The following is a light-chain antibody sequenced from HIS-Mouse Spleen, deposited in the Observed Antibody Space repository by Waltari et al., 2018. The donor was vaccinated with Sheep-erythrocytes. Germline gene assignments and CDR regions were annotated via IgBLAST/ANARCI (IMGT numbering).Light chain of an antibody. V-gene: IGLV2-11*01. CDR3: CSYAGSYNHV. Sequence: QSALTQPRSVSGSPGQSVTISCTGTSSDVGGYNYVSWDQQHPGKAPKLMIYDGSKRPSGVPDRFSGSKSGNTASLTISGLQAEDEADYYCCSYAGSYNHVFATGTKVTVL. CDR1: SSDVGGYNY. J-gene: IGLJ1*01. CDR2: DGS.